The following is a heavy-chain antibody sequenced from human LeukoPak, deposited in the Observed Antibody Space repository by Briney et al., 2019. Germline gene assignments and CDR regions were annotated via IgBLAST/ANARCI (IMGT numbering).Heavy chain of an antibody. CDR1: GFSFSSYA. Sequence: GGSLRLSCAASGFSFSSYAMSWVRQAPGKGLEWVSSISGTGDTTYYADSVKRRFTVSRDSSKNTMYLQMNSLRVEDTAVYYCASDRHLIGNVDAFDTWGQGTLSPSLQ. J-gene: IGHJ3*02. CDR2: ISGTGDTT. V-gene: IGHV3-23*01. CDR3: ASDRHLIGNVDAFDT. D-gene: IGHD3-22*01.